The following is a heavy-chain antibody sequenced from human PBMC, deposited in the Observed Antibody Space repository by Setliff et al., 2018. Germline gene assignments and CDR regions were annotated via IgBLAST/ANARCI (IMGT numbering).Heavy chain of an antibody. Sequence: PSETLSLTCAVYGGSFSDYYWSWIRQPPGKGLEWIGEINHSGNTNYNPSLKSRVTISVDTSKNQFSLKLSSVTAAGTAVYYCASMGATRDYWGQGTLVTVSS. CDR3: ASMGATRDY. V-gene: IGHV4-34*01. J-gene: IGHJ4*02. CDR1: GGSFSDYY. CDR2: INHSGNT. D-gene: IGHD1-26*01.